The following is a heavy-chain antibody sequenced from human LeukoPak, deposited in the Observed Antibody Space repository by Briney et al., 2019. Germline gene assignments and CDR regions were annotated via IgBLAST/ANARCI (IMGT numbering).Heavy chain of an antibody. CDR1: GGSISNYY. V-gene: IGHV4-59*01. Sequence: SETLSLTCTVSGGSISNYYWTWIRQPPGKGLERIGYIYYSGSTNYNPSLKSRVSISVDTSKNQFSLKLSSVTAADTAVYYCARDLYGYNSFDYWGQGTLVTVSS. CDR2: IYYSGST. D-gene: IGHD5-24*01. J-gene: IGHJ4*02. CDR3: ARDLYGYNSFDY.